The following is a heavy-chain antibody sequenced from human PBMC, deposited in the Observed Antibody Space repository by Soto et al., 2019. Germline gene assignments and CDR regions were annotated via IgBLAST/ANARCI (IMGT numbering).Heavy chain of an antibody. J-gene: IGHJ6*02. CDR2: IKQDGNEK. CDR1: GFTFSDYW. Sequence: GGSLRLSCAVSGFTFSDYWMSWVRQAPGKGLEWVANIKQDGNEKYYVDSVKGRFTISRDNAKNSLYLQMNSLRAEDTAVYYCARYDSSGYYWPYYYYGMDVWGQGTTVTVSS. D-gene: IGHD3-22*01. CDR3: ARYDSSGYYWPYYYYGMDV. V-gene: IGHV3-7*01.